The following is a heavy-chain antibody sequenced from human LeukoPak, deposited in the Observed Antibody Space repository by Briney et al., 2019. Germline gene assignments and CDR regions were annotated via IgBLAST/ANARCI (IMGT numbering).Heavy chain of an antibody. CDR3: ARGMRGYANFDY. CDR2: ITSGSSSI. V-gene: IGHV3-48*02. J-gene: IGHJ4*02. D-gene: IGHD3-3*01. CDR1: GFTFSSYS. Sequence: QLGGSLRLSCTASGFTFSSYSMHWVRQAPGKGLEWISYITSGSSSIFYADSVKGRFTISRDNAKNSLYLQMNSLRDEDTAVYYCARGMRGYANFDYWGQGTLVTVSS.